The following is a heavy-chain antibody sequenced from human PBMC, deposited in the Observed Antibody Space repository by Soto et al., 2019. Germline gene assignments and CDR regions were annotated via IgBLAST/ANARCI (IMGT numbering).Heavy chain of an antibody. Sequence: SETLSLTCTVSGASIRSSTYYWGWMRQAPGKGLEWIASFFIGGNTYYNPSLKSRVTISVDTSKNQFSLKLTAVTAADTAVYYCARHGFGSLHGLVDVRGQRTTVTVSS. CDR1: GASIRSSTYY. V-gene: IGHV4-39*01. CDR3: ARHGFGSLHGLVDV. CDR2: FFIGGNT. D-gene: IGHD3-10*01. J-gene: IGHJ6*02.